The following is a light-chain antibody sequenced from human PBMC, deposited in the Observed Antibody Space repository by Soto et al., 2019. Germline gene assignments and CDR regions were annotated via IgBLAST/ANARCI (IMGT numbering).Light chain of an antibody. CDR3: NSYAGSNNLL. V-gene: IGLV2-8*01. CDR2: EVS. CDR1: SSDVGGYNS. J-gene: IGLJ3*02. Sequence: QSALTQSPSASGSPGQSVTISCTGTSSDVGGYNSVSWYQQHPGKAPKLLIYEVSKRPSGVPDRFSGSKSGNTASLTVSGLQAEDEANYYCNSYAGSNNLLFGGGTKLTVL.